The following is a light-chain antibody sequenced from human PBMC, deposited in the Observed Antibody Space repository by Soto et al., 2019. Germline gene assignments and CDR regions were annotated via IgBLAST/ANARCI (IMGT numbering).Light chain of an antibody. V-gene: IGKV3-20*01. J-gene: IGKJ1*01. CDR2: GVS. CDR1: QSVSSTY. Sequence: EVVLTQSPGTLSLSPGERVTLSCRASQSVSSTYLAWYQQKPCQAPRLVIYGVSSRATGIPDMFSGSGSGTHFTLTISRLEPEDFAVYYCQQYGSSPWTFGQGTKVEIK. CDR3: QQYGSSPWT.